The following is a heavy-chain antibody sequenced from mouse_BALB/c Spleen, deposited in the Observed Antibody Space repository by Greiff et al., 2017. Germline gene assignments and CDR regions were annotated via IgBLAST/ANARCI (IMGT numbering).Heavy chain of an antibody. CDR1: GFSLTSYG. V-gene: IGHV2-9*02. D-gene: IGHD1-1*01. J-gene: IGHJ3*01. CDR3: ARDDYYGSSYAWFAY. CDR2: IWAGGST. Sequence: QVQLKESGPGLVAPSQSLSITCTVSGFSLTSYGVHWVRQPPGKGLEWLGVIWAGGSTNYNSALMSRLSISKDNSKSQVFLKMNSLQTDDTAMYYCARDDYYGSSYAWFAYWGQGTLVTVSA.